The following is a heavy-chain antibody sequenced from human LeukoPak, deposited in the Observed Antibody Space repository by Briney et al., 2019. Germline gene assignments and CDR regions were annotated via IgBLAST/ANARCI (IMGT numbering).Heavy chain of an antibody. D-gene: IGHD3-22*01. J-gene: IGHJ4*02. V-gene: IGHV3-33*08. CDR3: ARAKGVSTGYRPTDY. CDR1: GFTFNSYS. Sequence: GGSLRLSCAASGFTFNSYSMNWVRQAPGKGLEWVAVIWYDGSNRYYADPVKGRFTVSRDNSKNTLYLQMNSLRAEDTAVYYCARAKGVSTGYRPTDYWGQGTLVTVSS. CDR2: IWYDGSNR.